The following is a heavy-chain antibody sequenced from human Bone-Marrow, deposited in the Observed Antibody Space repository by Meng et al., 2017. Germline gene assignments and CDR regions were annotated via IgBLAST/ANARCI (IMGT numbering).Heavy chain of an antibody. CDR3: ARDPLQIDY. Sequence: GESLKISCAASGFTFSSYWMSWVRQAPGKGLVWVSRINSDGSSTSYADSVKGRLTISRDNAKNTLYLQMNSLRAEDTAVYYCARDPLQIDYWGQGTLVTVSS. CDR2: INSDGSST. CDR1: GFTFSSYW. V-gene: IGHV3-74*01. J-gene: IGHJ4*02. D-gene: IGHD4-11*01.